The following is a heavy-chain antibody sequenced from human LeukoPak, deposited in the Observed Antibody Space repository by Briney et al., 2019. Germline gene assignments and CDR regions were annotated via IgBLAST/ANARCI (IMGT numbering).Heavy chain of an antibody. CDR1: GFTFSSYA. J-gene: IGHJ6*03. D-gene: IGHD4-17*01. V-gene: IGHV3-23*01. Sequence: GGSLRLSCAASGFTFSSYAMSWVRQAPGKGLEWVSGISGSGSNTYYADSVKGRFTISRDNSKNTLYLRMSSLRAEDTAAYYCAKNPGVTVTPYYYYMDVWGKGTTVTVSS. CDR3: AKNPGVTVTPYYYYMDV. CDR2: ISGSGSNT.